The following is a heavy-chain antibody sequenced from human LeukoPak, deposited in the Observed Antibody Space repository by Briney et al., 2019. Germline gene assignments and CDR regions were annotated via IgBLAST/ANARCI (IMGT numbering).Heavy chain of an antibody. Sequence: GGSLRLSCEGSGFTFRSHWMSWVRQAPGKGLEWVANIHQYGGEKYYVDPVRGRFSISRDNAKNSLYLEMNSLRAEDTAVYYCARGERRVVPAATSTYYDILTGSLGDWGQGTLVTVSS. CDR1: GFTFRSHW. J-gene: IGHJ4*02. CDR3: ARGERRVVPAATSTYYDILTGSLGD. D-gene: IGHD3-9*01. CDR2: IHQYGGEK. V-gene: IGHV3-7*01.